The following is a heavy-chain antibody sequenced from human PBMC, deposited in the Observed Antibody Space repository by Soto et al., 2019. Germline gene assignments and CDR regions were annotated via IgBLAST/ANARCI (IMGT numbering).Heavy chain of an antibody. CDR3: ARDATILTRAMDV. J-gene: IGHJ6*02. V-gene: IGHV4-61*01. D-gene: IGHD3-3*01. CDR2: ISSSGST. Sequence: SETLSLTCTVSGGSVSSGSYYWSWIRQHPGRGLEWIGRISSSGSTNYNPSLKSRVTMSIDTSEKQFSLNLRSVTAADTAVYYCARDATILTRAMDVWGQGTTVTVSS. CDR1: GGSVSSGSYY.